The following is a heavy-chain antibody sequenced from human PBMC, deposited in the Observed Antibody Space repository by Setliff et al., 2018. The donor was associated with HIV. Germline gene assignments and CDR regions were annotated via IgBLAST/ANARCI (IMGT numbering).Heavy chain of an antibody. V-gene: IGHV1-18*01. CDR1: GYTFTSYG. CDR2: ISDYNSNT. Sequence: ASVKVSCKASGYTFTSYGLSWVRQAPGQGLEWMGWISDYNSNTEYAQKLQGRVTMTKDTSQSTAYMELRSLRPDDTAVYFCARRADWFDLWGQGTLVTVSS. CDR3: ARRADWFDL. J-gene: IGHJ5*02.